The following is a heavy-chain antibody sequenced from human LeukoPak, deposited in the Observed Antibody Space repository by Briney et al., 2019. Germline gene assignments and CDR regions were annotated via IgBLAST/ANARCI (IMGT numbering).Heavy chain of an antibody. J-gene: IGHJ6*02. CDR2: INPNSGGT. CDR3: ARGIAARPDYSYYGMDV. V-gene: IGHV1-2*04. Sequence: ASVKVSCKASGYTFTAYYMHWVRQAPGQGLEWMGWINPNSGGTNYAQKFQGWVTMTRDTSISTAYMELSRLRSDDTAVYYCARGIAARPDYSYYGMDVWGQGTTVTVSS. D-gene: IGHD6-6*01. CDR1: GYTFTAYY.